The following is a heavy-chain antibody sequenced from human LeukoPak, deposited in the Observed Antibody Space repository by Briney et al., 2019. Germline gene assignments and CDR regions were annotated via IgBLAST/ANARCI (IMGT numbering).Heavy chain of an antibody. CDR2: IYTSGST. Sequence: SPTLSLTCTVSGGSISSGSYYWSWIRQPAGKGLEWIGRIYTSGSTNYNPSLKSRVTISVDTSKNQFSLKLSSVTAADTAVYYCARDRGSYYWYFDYWGQGTLVTVSS. CDR3: ARDRGSYYWYFDY. J-gene: IGHJ4*02. V-gene: IGHV4-61*02. D-gene: IGHD1-26*01. CDR1: GGSISSGSYY.